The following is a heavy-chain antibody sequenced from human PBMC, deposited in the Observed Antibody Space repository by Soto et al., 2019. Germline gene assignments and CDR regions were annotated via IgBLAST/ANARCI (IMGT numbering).Heavy chain of an antibody. Sequence: GGSLRLSCAASGFIFSSYSMSWVRQAPGKGLEWVSGFRTGGDDGTTYYADSVKGRFTISRDNSKSTLFLQMNSLRAEDTAIYXCAKKVNSGPGSQYFDYWGQGTLVTVSS. CDR2: FRTGGDDGTT. V-gene: IGHV3-23*01. D-gene: IGHD3-10*01. J-gene: IGHJ4*02. CDR1: GFIFSSYS. CDR3: AKKVNSGPGSQYFDY.